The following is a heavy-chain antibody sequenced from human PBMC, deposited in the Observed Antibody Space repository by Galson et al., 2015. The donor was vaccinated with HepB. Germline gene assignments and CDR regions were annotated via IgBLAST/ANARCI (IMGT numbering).Heavy chain of an antibody. Sequence: SLRLSCAASGFTFSSYSMNWVRQAPGKGLEWVSSISSSSSYIYYADSVKGRFTISRDNAKNSLYLQMNSLRAEDTAVYYCARAWGNDYFDYWGQGTLVTVSS. CDR1: GFTFSSYS. CDR2: ISSSSSYI. V-gene: IGHV3-21*01. J-gene: IGHJ4*02. D-gene: IGHD3-16*01. CDR3: ARAWGNDYFDY.